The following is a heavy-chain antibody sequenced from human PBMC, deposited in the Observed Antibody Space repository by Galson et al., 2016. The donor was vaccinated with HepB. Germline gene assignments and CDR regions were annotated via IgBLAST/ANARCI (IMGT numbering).Heavy chain of an antibody. J-gene: IGHJ2*01. CDR2: IIPMFGTA. D-gene: IGHD6-19*01. V-gene: IGHV1-69*13. CDR3: ARDRRAGSFDWYFDL. Sequence: SVKVSCKALGGTFNKYAVSWVRQAPGQGLEWVGGIIPMFGTADYAHKFQGRVTITADEGTTTAYMELHSLRSEDTAVYYCARDRRAGSFDWYFDLWGRGTLVTVSS. CDR1: GGTFNKYA.